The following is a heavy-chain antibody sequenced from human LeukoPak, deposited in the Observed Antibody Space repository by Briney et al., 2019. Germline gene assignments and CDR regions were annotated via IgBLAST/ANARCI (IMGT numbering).Heavy chain of an antibody. CDR3: ARHYGP. J-gene: IGHJ5*02. Sequence: SETLSLICTVSGDSISSSSTYYWVWLRQPPGKGLEWIGSIYDSGSTYYNPSLKSRVTISVDTSKNQFSLKLNSVTAADTAVYYCARHYGPWGRGTLVTVSS. CDR2: IYDSGST. CDR1: GDSISSSSTYY. D-gene: IGHD3-10*01. V-gene: IGHV4-39*01.